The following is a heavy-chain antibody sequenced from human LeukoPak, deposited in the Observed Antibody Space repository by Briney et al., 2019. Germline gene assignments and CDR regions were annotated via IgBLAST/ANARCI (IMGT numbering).Heavy chain of an antibody. J-gene: IGHJ4*02. Sequence: PGGSLRLSCAASGFTLSSYAMSWVRQAPGKGLEWVSGISGSGGGTYYADSVKGRFTFSRDNSKNTLYLQMNSLRAEDTAVYYCAKVSTSFWYYYDSSGYLYWGQGTLVIVSS. CDR1: GFTLSSYA. CDR2: ISGSGGGT. CDR3: AKVSTSFWYYYDSSGYLY. D-gene: IGHD3-22*01. V-gene: IGHV3-23*01.